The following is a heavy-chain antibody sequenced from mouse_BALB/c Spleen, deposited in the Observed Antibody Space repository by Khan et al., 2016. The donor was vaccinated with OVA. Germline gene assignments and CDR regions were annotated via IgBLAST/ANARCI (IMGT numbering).Heavy chain of an antibody. V-gene: IGHV1S56*01. CDR2: MYPGNVNT. J-gene: IGHJ4*01. Sequence: QVQLQQSGPELVKPGASVRISCKASGSTFTSYYIHWVKQRPGQGLEWIGWMYPGNVNTNYNEIFKGKATLTADNSSSTAYMLLSSLTSEDSAVYVCTRGDYFGSYAMDYWGQGTSIIVSS. CDR1: GSTFTSYY. D-gene: IGHD1-1*01. CDR3: TRGDYFGSYAMDY.